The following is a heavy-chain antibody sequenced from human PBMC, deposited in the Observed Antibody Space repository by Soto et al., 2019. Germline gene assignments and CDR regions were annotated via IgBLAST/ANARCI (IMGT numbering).Heavy chain of an antibody. Sequence: QVQVVESGGGVVQPGTSLRLSCVGSGFTFRSYVIHWVRQAPGKWLEWVALTSYDGSNNFYGDSVKSRFTISRDNSRNTVELQMVSLRLEDTALYYCARWGTMGGLDVWGQGTLVSVSS. CDR3: ARWGTMGGLDV. CDR1: GFTFRSYV. J-gene: IGHJ4*02. V-gene: IGHV3-33*05. CDR2: TSYDGSNN. D-gene: IGHD3-16*01.